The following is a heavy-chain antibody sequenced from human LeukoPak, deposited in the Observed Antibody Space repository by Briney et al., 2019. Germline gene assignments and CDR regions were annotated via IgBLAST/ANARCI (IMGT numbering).Heavy chain of an antibody. CDR1: GFSFSTYP. V-gene: IGHV3-23*01. CDR3: AKGSSGYFVDL. Sequence: GGSLRLSCSASGFSFSTYPMSWVRQAPGKGLEWVAGILGGGGTFYGDSARGRFTISSDNSKNTLFPQMNSLRAEDTALYYCAKGSSGYFVDLWGQGTLVTVSS. CDR2: ILGGGGT. J-gene: IGHJ5*02. D-gene: IGHD3-22*01.